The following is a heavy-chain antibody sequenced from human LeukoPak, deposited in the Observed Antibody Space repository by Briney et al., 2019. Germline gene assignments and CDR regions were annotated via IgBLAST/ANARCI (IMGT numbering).Heavy chain of an antibody. CDR2: INHSGST. CDR1: GGSISSYY. J-gene: IGHJ6*02. D-gene: IGHD3-9*01. CDR3: ARSIFGGMDV. Sequence: SETLSLTCTVSGGSISSYYWSWIRQPPGKGLEWIGEINHSGSTNYNPSLKSRVTISVDTSKNQFSLKLSSVTAADTAVYYCARSIFGGMDVWGQGTTVTVSS. V-gene: IGHV4-34*01.